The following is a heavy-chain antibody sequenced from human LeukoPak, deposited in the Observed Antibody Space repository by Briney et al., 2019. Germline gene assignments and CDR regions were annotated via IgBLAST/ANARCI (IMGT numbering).Heavy chain of an antibody. V-gene: IGHV4-34*01. Sequence: SGTLSLTCAVFGGSLNDHYWIWIRQPPGQGLEWIGEINHFGTTKYNSSLKSRVTISIDASKKQFSLKLNSVTAADTALYYCARGFNYMDVWGKGTTVTV. CDR1: GGSLNDHY. J-gene: IGHJ6*03. CDR2: INHFGTT. CDR3: ARGFNYMDV.